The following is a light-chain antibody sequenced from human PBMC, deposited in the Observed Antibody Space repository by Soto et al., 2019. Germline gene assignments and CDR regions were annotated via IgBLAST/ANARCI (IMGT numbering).Light chain of an antibody. CDR2: EVS. J-gene: IGLJ3*02. Sequence: QSVLTQPSSLSGSPGQSITISCTGTINDVGGYAYVSWYQQYPGKAPKLVISEVSNRPSGVSHRFSGSRSGNTASLTISGLQAEDEADYHCCSYTGNTTPVFGGGT. V-gene: IGLV2-14*01. CDR1: INDVGGYAY. CDR3: CSYTGNTTPV.